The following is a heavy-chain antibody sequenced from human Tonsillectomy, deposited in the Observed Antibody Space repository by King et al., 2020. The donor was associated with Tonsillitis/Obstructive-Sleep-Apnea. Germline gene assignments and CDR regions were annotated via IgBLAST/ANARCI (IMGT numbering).Heavy chain of an antibody. J-gene: IGHJ3*02. D-gene: IGHD3-16*02. CDR3: ATGLGEFSSVAFDI. V-gene: IGHV3-11*01. CDR1: GFTFSDYY. CDR2: ISSSGNTI. Sequence: QLVQSGGGLVKPGGSLRLSCAASGFTFSDYYMSWIRQAPGKGLDWVSYISSSGNTIYYADSVKGRFTISRDNAKNSLYLQMISLRAEDTAVYYWATGLGEFSSVAFDIWGQGTMVTVPS.